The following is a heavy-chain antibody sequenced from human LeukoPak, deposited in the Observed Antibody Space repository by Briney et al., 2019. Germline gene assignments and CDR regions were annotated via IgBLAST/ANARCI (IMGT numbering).Heavy chain of an antibody. CDR2: IYYSGST. V-gene: IGHV4-39*01. CDR3: ASYIRGYSYGYPYFDY. J-gene: IGHJ4*02. Sequence: NRSETLSLTCTVSGGSISSSSYYWGWIRQPPGKGLEWIGSIYYSGSTYYNPSLKSRVTISIDTSKNQFSLKLSSVTAADTAVYYCASYIRGYSYGYPYFDYWGQGTLVTVSS. D-gene: IGHD5-18*01. CDR1: GGSISSSSYY.